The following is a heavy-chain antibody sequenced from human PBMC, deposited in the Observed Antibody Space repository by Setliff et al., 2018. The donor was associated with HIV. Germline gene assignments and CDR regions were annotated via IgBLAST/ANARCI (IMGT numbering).Heavy chain of an antibody. CDR2: INVGKGDT. CDR1: GYTFTTYS. D-gene: IGHD3-10*01. CDR3: ARGALLAVFDFDH. V-gene: IGHV1-3*01. Sequence: ASVKVSCKASGYTFTTYSIHWARQAPGQSLEWMGWINVGKGDTKYSQELQGRITLTTDTSANTAYMELSSLRSDDTAVYFCARGALLAVFDFDHWGHGTLVTVSS. J-gene: IGHJ4*01.